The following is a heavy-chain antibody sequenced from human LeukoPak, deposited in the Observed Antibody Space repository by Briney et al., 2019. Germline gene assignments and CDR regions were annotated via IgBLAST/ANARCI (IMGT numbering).Heavy chain of an antibody. Sequence: GGSLRLSRAASGFTFSSYGMHWVRQAPGKGLEWVAFIRYDGSNKYYADSMKGRFTISRDNSKNTLYLQMNSLRAEDTAVYYCAKDPSFRPGYFDYWGQGTLVTVSS. CDR3: AKDPSFRPGYFDY. CDR2: IRYDGSNK. V-gene: IGHV3-30*02. J-gene: IGHJ4*02. CDR1: GFTFSSYG.